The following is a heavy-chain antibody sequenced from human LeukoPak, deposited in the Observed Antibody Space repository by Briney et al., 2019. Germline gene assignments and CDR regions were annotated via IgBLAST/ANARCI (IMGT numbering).Heavy chain of an antibody. CDR1: GGSISSGGYY. Sequence: PSQTLSHTCTVSGGSISSGGYYWSWIRQHPGKGLEWIGYIYYSGSTYYNPSLKSRVTISVDTSKNQFSLKLSSVTAADTAVYYCARVNSYGSQFDYWGQGTLVTVSS. D-gene: IGHD5-18*01. CDR2: IYYSGST. J-gene: IGHJ4*02. V-gene: IGHV4-31*03. CDR3: ARVNSYGSQFDY.